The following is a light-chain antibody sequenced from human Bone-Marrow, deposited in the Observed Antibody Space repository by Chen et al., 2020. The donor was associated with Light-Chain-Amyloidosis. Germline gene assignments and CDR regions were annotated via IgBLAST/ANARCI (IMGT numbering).Light chain of an antibody. CDR2: GAS. CDR1: QSVSSN. V-gene: IGKV3D-15*01. CDR3: QQYNNWQYT. J-gene: IGKJ2*01. Sequence: EIVMMQSPDTLSVSPGERATLSCRASQSVSSNLAWYQQKHGQAPRLLIYGASTRATGIPARFSGSGSGTEFTLTISSLQSEDFAVYYCQQYNNWQYTFGQGTKLEIK.